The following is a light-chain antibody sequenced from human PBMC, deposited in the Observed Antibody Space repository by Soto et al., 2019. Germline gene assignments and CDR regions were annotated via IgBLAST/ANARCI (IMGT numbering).Light chain of an antibody. CDR2: DAS. V-gene: IGKV3-15*01. CDR1: QTVKSK. J-gene: IGKJ1*01. Sequence: EIVMTQSPATLSVSPGDRATLSCRASQTVKSKLAWYQQKRGQAPRLLIYDASTRATGVPARFSGSGSGTEFTLTISGLQSEDFAVYFCQQYYDWPTFGQGTKVDI. CDR3: QQYYDWPT.